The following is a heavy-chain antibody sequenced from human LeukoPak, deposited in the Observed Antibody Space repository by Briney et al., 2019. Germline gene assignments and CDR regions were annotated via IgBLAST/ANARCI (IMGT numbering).Heavy chain of an antibody. V-gene: IGHV3-30*12. CDR3: ARWNGGDSVGYFDC. D-gene: IGHD2-21*02. CDR2: VSYDGSNK. CDR1: GFSFSGYG. J-gene: IGHJ4*02. Sequence: GGSLRLSCAASGFSFSGYGMHGVRQAPGKGLHWVSLVSYDGSNKVYADSVKGRFTISRDNSKKTLSLQMNSLSAEDTGVYYCARWNGGDSVGYFDCWGQGTLITVSS.